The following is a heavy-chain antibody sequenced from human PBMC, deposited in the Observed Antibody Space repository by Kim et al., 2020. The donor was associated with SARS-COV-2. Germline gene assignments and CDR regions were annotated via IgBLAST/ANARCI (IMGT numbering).Heavy chain of an antibody. CDR2: IYYSGGT. CDR3: ARVLEGLYHPQFDT. J-gene: IGHJ5*02. CDR1: GGPINGDYY. V-gene: IGHV4-30-4*01. D-gene: IGHD1-1*01. Sequence: SETLSLTCTVSGGPINGDYYWSWIRQSPGKGLEWIGHIYYSGGTFYNPSLESRFTLSIDVSKNQFSLKVTSVAAADTAVYYCARVLEGLYHPQFDTWGQG.